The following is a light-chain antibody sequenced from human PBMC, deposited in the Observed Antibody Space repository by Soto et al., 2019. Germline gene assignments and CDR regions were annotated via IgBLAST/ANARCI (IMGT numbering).Light chain of an antibody. CDR3: QQYNNGTPIT. J-gene: IGKJ5*01. V-gene: IGKV3D-15*01. CDR2: GAS. Sequence: EIPITQSPSTLSVSPGERATLSCRASQSVSNNYLAWYQQKPGQAPRLLIYGASNRATGIPARFSGSGSGTEFTLTISSLQSEDFAVYYCQQYNNGTPITFGQGTRLEIK. CDR1: QSVSNN.